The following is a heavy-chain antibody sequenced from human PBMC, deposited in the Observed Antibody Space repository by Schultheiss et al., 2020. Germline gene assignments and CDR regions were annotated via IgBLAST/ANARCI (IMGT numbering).Heavy chain of an antibody. CDR3: AKDAGSSSPPFDY. CDR2: ISSSSSYI. CDR1: GFTFSSYG. D-gene: IGHD6-6*01. V-gene: IGHV3-21*04. Sequence: GGSLRLSCAASGFTFSSYGIHWVRQAPGKGLEWVSSISSSSSYIYYADSVKGRFTISRDNSKNTLYLQMNSLRAEDTAVYYCAKDAGSSSPPFDYWGQGTLVTVSS. J-gene: IGHJ4*02.